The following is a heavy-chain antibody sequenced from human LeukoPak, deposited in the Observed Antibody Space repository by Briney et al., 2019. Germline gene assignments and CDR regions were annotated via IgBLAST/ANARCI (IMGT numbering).Heavy chain of an antibody. CDR3: AGASWGSGYPLFDY. CDR2: INPDTGAT. CDR1: GYTFTGYY. Sequence: GGSLKVSCEASGYTFTGYYMHWVRQAPGQGLEWMGWINPDTGATDIAQKFQGRVTMTRDTSISAAYMELSRLRSDDTAVYYCAGASWGSGYPLFDYWGQGTLVTVSS. V-gene: IGHV1-2*02. J-gene: IGHJ4*02. D-gene: IGHD3-22*01.